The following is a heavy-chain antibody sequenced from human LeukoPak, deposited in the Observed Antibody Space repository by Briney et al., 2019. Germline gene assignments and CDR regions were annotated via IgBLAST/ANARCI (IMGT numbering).Heavy chain of an antibody. V-gene: IGHV4-30-4*01. Sequence: PSETLSLTCTVSGGSISSGDYYWSWIRQPPGKGLEWIGYIYYSGSTYYNPSLKSRVTISVDTSKNQFSLKLSSVTAADTAVYYCARERCSGGSCYSADCWGQGTLVTVSS. J-gene: IGHJ4*02. CDR3: ARERCSGGSCYSADC. CDR1: GGSISSGDYY. D-gene: IGHD2-15*01. CDR2: IYYSGST.